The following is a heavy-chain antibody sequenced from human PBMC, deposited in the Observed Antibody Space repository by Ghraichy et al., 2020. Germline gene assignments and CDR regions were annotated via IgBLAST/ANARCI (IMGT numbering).Heavy chain of an antibody. J-gene: IGHJ4*02. V-gene: IGHV3-23*01. CDR1: GFNFSTYA. CDR2: ISGSGGNI. D-gene: IGHD6-19*01. CDR3: AKSGSGWSGFWGY. Sequence: GGSLRLSCAASGFNFSTYAMSWVRQAPGKGLEWVSSISGSGGNIYYADSVKGRFTISRDNSKNTLYLQINSLRAEDTALYYCAKSGSGWSGFWGYWSQGTLVTVSS.